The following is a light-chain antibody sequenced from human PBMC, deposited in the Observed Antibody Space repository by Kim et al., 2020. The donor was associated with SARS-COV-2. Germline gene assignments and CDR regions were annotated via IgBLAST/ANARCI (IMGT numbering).Light chain of an antibody. CDR2: GAS. CDR1: QRISNY. Sequence: DIEVTQSPASLSASIGDRATVTCRASQRISNYLDWYQQKPGQAPKLLIYGASSMHSGIPARFSGSGSGTEFTLTISSVQSEDFAIYYCQQNNNSPPITFGQGTQVEIK. CDR3: QQNNNSPPIT. V-gene: IGKV1-39*01. J-gene: IGKJ5*01.